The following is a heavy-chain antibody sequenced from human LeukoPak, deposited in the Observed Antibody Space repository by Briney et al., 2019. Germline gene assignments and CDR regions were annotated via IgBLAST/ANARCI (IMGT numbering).Heavy chain of an antibody. J-gene: IGHJ6*02. Sequence: SETLSLTCTVSGGSISSYCWSWIRQPPGKGLEWIGYIYYSGSTNYNPSLKSRVTISVDTSKNQFSLKLSSVTAADTAIYYCAKQGPYYYYGLDVWGQGTTVTVSS. V-gene: IGHV4-59*08. CDR3: AKQGPYYYYGLDV. CDR2: IYYSGST. CDR1: GGSISSYC.